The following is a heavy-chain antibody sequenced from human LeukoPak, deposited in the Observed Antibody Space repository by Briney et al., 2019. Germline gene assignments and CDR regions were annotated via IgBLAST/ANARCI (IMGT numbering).Heavy chain of an antibody. CDR2: IYIDGIT. Sequence: SETLSLTCTVPGGSIRTVGSYWAWIRQPPGKGLEWIGSIYIDGITHYNSSLQSRVTLSIDTSKNHFSLRLTSVTAADTAVFYCARLFTRAWEYRYGMDVWGQGTAVTVSS. J-gene: IGHJ6*02. CDR1: GGSIRTVGSY. CDR3: ARLFTRAWEYRYGMDV. V-gene: IGHV4-39*02. D-gene: IGHD1-26*01.